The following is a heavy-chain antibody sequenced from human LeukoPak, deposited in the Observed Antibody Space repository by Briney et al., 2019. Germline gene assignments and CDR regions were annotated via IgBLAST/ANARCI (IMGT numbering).Heavy chain of an antibody. CDR1: GFTFSSYW. V-gene: IGHV3-7*01. CDR2: IKQDGSEK. D-gene: IGHD4-17*01. CDR3: ARDDKVTTRQDLMD. J-gene: IGHJ4*02. Sequence: GGSLRLSCAASGFTFSSYWMRWVRQAPGKGLEWVANIKQDGSEKYYVDSVKGRFTISRDNTKNSLYLQMNSLRAEDTAVYYCARDDKVTTRQDLMDWGTGILVTVSS.